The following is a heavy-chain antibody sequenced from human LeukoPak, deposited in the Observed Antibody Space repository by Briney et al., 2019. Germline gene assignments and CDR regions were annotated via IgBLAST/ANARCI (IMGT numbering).Heavy chain of an antibody. D-gene: IGHD1-26*01. CDR1: GGTFSIYA. V-gene: IGHV1-69*06. Sequence: SVKVSCKASGGTFSIYAISWVRQAPGQGLEWMGGIIPIFGTANYAQKFQGGVTITADKSTSTAYMELSSLRSEDTAVYYCAREHIGSGYYFDYWGQGTLVTVSS. J-gene: IGHJ4*02. CDR2: IIPIFGTA. CDR3: AREHIGSGYYFDY.